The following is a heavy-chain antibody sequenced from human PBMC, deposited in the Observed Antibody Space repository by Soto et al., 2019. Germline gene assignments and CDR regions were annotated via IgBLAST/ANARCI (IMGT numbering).Heavy chain of an antibody. J-gene: IGHJ4*02. CDR1: GSTFASYD. D-gene: IGHD2-15*01. CDR3: ARGYCSGGSCKGSDY. CDR2: MNPNSGNT. Sequence: QVQLVQSEAEVKKPGASVKVSCKASGSTFASYDINWVRQATGQGLEWMGWMNPNSGNTGYAQKFQGRVTMTRNTSISTAYMELSSLRSEDTAMYYCARGYCSGGSCKGSDYLGQGTLVTVSS. V-gene: IGHV1-8*01.